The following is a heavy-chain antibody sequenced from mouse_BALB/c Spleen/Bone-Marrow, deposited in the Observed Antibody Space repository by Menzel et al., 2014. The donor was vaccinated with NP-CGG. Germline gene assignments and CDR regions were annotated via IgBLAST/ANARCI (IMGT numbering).Heavy chain of an antibody. CDR2: IRNKANGYTT. J-gene: IGHJ1*01. V-gene: IGHV7-3*02. Sequence: DVMLVESGGGLVQPGGSLRLSCATSGFTFTDYYMNWVRQPPGMALEWLGFIRNKANGYTTDYSTSVKGRFTISRDNSQNILYLQMNTLRTEDSATYYCARDVGRLFFDVWGAGTTVTVSS. CDR1: GFTFTDYY. D-gene: IGHD3-3*01. CDR3: ARDVGRLFFDV.